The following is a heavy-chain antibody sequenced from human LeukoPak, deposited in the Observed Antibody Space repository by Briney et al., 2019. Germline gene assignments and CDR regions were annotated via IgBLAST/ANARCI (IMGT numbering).Heavy chain of an antibody. CDR3: TWMATIFTVDY. CDR1: GLTFSDAW. CDR2: IRNDRIT. J-gene: IGHJ4*02. Sequence: TTGGSLRLSCVLSGLTFSDAWMSWVRQAPGEGLEWVGRIRNDRITDYAAPVQGRFSISRDNSKNTFYLQMNSLRTEDTGMYFCTWMATIFTVDYWGQGTLVTVSS. D-gene: IGHD5-12*01. V-gene: IGHV3-15*01.